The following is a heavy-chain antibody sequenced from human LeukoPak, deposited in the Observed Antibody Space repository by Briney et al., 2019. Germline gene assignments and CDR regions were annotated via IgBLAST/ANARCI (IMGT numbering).Heavy chain of an antibody. CDR2: IKQDGSEI. D-gene: IGHD3-10*01. V-gene: IGHV3-7*04. Sequence: TGGSLRLSCAASGFNFNSYWMSWVRKAPGKGLECVANIKQDGSEIYFVDSVKGRFTISRDNAKSSLYLQMNSLRGEDTAVYYCARARYGSGGHFFDFWGQGALVTVSS. CDR3: ARARYGSGGHFFDF. CDR1: GFNFNSYW. J-gene: IGHJ4*02.